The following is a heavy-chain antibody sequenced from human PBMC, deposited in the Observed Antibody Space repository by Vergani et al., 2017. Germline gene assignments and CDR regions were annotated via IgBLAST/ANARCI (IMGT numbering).Heavy chain of an antibody. Sequence: EVQLEESGGGLVLPGRSLRLSCVASGFTSAGYAMHWVRQAPGKGLEWVSGISWNSNSIGYADSVKGRFTISRDNAKNSLYLQMNSLRAEDTAVYYCARDPSNYKGYYYYYYYMDVWGKGTTVTVSS. CDR1: GFTSAGYA. CDR2: ISWNSNSI. D-gene: IGHD4-11*01. V-gene: IGHV3-9*02. CDR3: ARDPSNYKGYYYYYYYMDV. J-gene: IGHJ6*03.